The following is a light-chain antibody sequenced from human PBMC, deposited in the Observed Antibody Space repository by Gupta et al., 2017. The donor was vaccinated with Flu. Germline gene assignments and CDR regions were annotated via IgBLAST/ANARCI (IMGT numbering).Light chain of an antibody. J-gene: IGLJ2*01. CDR2: DSS. CDR3: CSNGATYR. V-gene: IGLV2-11*01. Sequence: QSPLTQRRSASGSPGHSVTTSCNGTTSDVGTYHYVSWYQQHPAKPPNLTIDDSSTRPSGVPARFSGATSGTTATLTLSGGEAADEDDDYCCSNGATYRFGGGTKLTVL. CDR1: TSDVGTYHY.